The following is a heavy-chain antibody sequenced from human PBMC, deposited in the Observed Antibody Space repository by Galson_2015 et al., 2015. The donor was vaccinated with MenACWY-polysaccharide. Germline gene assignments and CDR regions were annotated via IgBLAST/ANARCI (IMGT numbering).Heavy chain of an antibody. CDR2: INPIGGST. J-gene: IGHJ4*02. CDR1: GYTFTSYY. V-gene: IGHV1-46*01. D-gene: IGHD6-19*01. Sequence: SVKVSCKASGYTFTSYYMHWWRQAPGHGLEWMGLINPIGGSTSYAQKFQGRVTMTRDTSTSTVYMELSSLRSEDTAVYYCARGPNLYCCGWYYFDYWGQGTLVTVSS. CDR3: ARGPNLYCCGWYYFDY.